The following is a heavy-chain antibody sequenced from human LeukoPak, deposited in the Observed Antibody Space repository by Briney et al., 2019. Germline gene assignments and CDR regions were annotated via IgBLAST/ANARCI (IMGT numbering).Heavy chain of an antibody. D-gene: IGHD5-12*01. Sequence: GESLRLSCAASGFTFSSHAMSWVRQAPGKGLEWVSAISDSGGSTYYADSVKGRFTISRDNSKNTLYLQMNSLRAEDTAVYYCAKGGYSGYDSGGYFDYWGQGTLVTVSS. J-gene: IGHJ4*02. V-gene: IGHV3-23*01. CDR3: AKGGYSGYDSGGYFDY. CDR2: ISDSGGST. CDR1: GFTFSSHA.